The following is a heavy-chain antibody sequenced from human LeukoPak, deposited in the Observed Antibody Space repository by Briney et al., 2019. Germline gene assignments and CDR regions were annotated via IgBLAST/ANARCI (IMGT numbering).Heavy chain of an antibody. CDR2: INPSGGST. J-gene: IGHJ4*02. CDR3: ARDGPTAAPFDY. Sequence: ASLKVSCKASGYRLTSYDMHWVRQAPGQGLKWMGIINPSGGSTSYAQRFQGRVAMTRDTSTTTVYMEVNSLTSEDTAVYFCARDGPTAAPFDYWGQGTLVTVSS. CDR1: GYRLTSYD. V-gene: IGHV1-46*01. D-gene: IGHD2-2*01.